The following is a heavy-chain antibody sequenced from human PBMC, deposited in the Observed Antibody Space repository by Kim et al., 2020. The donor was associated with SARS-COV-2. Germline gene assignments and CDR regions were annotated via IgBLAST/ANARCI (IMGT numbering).Heavy chain of an antibody. D-gene: IGHD2-2*01. CDR3: ARDTVLVVPAAMLGLYYYYGMDV. V-gene: IGHV7-4-1*02. J-gene: IGHJ6*02. CDR1: GYTFTSYA. Sequence: ASVKVSCKASGYTFTSYAMNWVRQAPGQGLEWMGWINTNTGNPTYAQGFTGRFVFSLDTSVSTAYLQISSLKAEDTAVYYCARDTVLVVPAAMLGLYYYYGMDVWGQGTTVTVSS. CDR2: INTNTGNP.